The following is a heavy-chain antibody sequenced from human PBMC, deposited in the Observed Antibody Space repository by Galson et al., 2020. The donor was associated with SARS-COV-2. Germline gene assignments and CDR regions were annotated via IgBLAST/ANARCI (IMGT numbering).Heavy chain of an antibody. D-gene: IGHD3-16*01. CDR2: IYYSGGT. Sequence: PQTLSLTCTVSGASISSSSYYWGWIRQPPGKGLEWIGNIYYSGGTYYNPSLKSRVTISVDTSKNQFSLKLSSVTAADTAIYCCAKEYDYAYRTFDYWGQGTLVTVSS. CDR3: AKEYDYAYRTFDY. CDR1: GASISSSSYY. J-gene: IGHJ4*02. V-gene: IGHV4-39*07.